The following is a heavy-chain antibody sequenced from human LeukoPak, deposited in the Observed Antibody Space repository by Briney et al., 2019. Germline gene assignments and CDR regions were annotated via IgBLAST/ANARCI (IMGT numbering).Heavy chain of an antibody. Sequence: PGGSLRLSCAASGFTFSSYWMSWVRQAPGKGLEWVANIKQDGSEKYYVDSVKGRFTISRDNAKNSLYLQMNSLRAEDTAVYYCAYGYSSSWYSLQPFDYWGQGSLVTVSS. CDR2: IKQDGSEK. CDR3: AYGYSSSWYSLQPFDY. CDR1: GFTFSSYW. J-gene: IGHJ4*02. D-gene: IGHD6-13*01. V-gene: IGHV3-7*01.